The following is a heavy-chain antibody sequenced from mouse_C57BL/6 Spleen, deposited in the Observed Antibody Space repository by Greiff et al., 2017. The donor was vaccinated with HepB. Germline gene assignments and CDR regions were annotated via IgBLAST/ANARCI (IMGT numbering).Heavy chain of an antibody. Sequence: QVQLQQPGPELVKPGASVKLSCKASGYTFTSYWMHWVKQRPGQGLEWIGNINPSNGGTNYNEKFKSKATLTVDKSSSTAYMQLSSLTSEDSAVYYCARQEIRGGAMDYWGQGTSVTVSS. J-gene: IGHJ4*01. CDR1: GYTFTSYW. CDR2: INPSNGGT. CDR3: ARQEIRGGAMDY. V-gene: IGHV1-53*01.